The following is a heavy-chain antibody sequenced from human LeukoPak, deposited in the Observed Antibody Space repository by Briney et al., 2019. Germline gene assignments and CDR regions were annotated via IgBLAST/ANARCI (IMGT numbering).Heavy chain of an antibody. V-gene: IGHV3-23*01. CDR2: LSGSAGGT. CDR3: AKGARQVGEPSDY. D-gene: IGHD2-21*01. Sequence: GGSLRLSCGVSGITLSNYGMSWVRQAPGKGLEWVAGLSGSAGGTNYADSVKGRFTISRDNSKNTLYLQMNSLRAEDTAVYYCAKGARQVGEPSDYWGQGTLVTVSS. CDR1: GITLSNYG. J-gene: IGHJ4*02.